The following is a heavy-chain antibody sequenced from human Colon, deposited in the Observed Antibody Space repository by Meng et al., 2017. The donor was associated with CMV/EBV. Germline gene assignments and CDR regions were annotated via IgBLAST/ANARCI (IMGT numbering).Heavy chain of an antibody. J-gene: IGHJ4*02. V-gene: IGHV4-34*01. Sequence: GYYWSWIRQPPGKGLEWIGEINHSGSTNYNPSLKSRVTISVDTSKNQFSLKLSSVTAADTAVYYCARAYYDFWSGYYTAPGKPKFDYWGQGTLVTVSS. D-gene: IGHD3-3*01. CDR2: INHSGST. CDR3: ARAYYDFWSGYYTAPGKPKFDY. CDR1: GYY.